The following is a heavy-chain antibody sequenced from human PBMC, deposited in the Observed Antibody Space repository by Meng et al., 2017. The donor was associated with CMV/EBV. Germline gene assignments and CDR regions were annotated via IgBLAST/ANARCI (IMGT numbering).Heavy chain of an antibody. D-gene: IGHD3-16*01. CDR3: ARVGGYAIYGMDV. CDR2: ISSSSSYI. V-gene: IGHV3-21*01. CDR1: GFTFSSYS. J-gene: IGHJ6*02. Sequence: GESLKISCAASGFTFSSYSMNWVRQAPGKGLEWVSSISSSSSYIYYADSVKGRFTISRDNAKNSLYLQMNSLRAEDTAVYYCARVGGYAIYGMDVWGQRTTVTVSS.